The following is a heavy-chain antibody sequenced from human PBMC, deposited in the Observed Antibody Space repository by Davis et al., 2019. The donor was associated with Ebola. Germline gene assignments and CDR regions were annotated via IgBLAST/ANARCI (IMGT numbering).Heavy chain of an antibody. V-gene: IGHV3-30-3*01. CDR2: ISYDGSNK. J-gene: IGHJ6*02. CDR1: GFTFSSYA. CDR3: ARGSGHYYYGMDV. Sequence: GESLKLPCAASGFTFSSYAMHWVRQAPGKGLEWVAVISYDGSNKYYADAVKGRFTISRDNSKNTLYLQMNSLRAEDTAVYYCARGSGHYYYGMDVWGQGTTVTVSS.